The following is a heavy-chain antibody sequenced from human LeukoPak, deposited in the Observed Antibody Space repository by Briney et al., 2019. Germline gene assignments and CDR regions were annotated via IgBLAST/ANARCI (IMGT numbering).Heavy chain of an antibody. D-gene: IGHD1-1*01. CDR2: INSDGSST. Sequence: PGGSLRLSCAASGITFSSYWMHWVRQAPGKGLVWVSRINSDGSSTTYADSVKGRFTISRDNAKNTLYLQMNSLRAEDTAVYYCAREHTTRDFEYWGQGTLVTVSS. J-gene: IGHJ4*02. V-gene: IGHV3-74*01. CDR3: AREHTTRDFEY. CDR1: GITFSSYW.